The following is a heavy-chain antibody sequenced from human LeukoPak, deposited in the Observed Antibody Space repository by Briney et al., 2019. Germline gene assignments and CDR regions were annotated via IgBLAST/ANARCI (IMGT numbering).Heavy chain of an antibody. Sequence: GVSLRLPCAASGFRISKSWMIWVRQRPGRGLEWVACISENGSEEKYLDSVRGRFTLFRDHAKDSLFLELDSMRGEDSAVYFCVKAGPWVQLWYCDHWGQGTLVTVSS. V-gene: IGHV3-7*03. CDR2: ISENGSEE. D-gene: IGHD5-18*01. CDR1: GFRISKSW. J-gene: IGHJ4*02. CDR3: VKAGPWVQLWYCDH.